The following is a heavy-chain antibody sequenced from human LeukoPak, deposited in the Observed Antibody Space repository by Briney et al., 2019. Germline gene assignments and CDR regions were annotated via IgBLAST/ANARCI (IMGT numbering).Heavy chain of an antibody. Sequence: GGSLRLSCAASGFTFSSYAMSWVRQAPGKGLEWVSAISGSGGSTYYADSVKGRFTISRDNSKNTLYLQMNSLRAEDTAVYYCAKDPSRGYCSGGRCEPDAFDIWGQGTMVTVSS. D-gene: IGHD2-15*01. J-gene: IGHJ3*02. CDR3: AKDPSRGYCSGGRCEPDAFDI. CDR1: GFTFSSYA. V-gene: IGHV3-23*01. CDR2: ISGSGGST.